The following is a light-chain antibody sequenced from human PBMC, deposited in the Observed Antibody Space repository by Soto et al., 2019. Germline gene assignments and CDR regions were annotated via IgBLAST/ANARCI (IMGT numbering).Light chain of an antibody. CDR2: GAS. CDR1: QSVSSSY. J-gene: IGKJ2*01. Sequence: EIVLTQSPGTLSLSPGERATLSCRASQSVSSSYLAWYQQKPGQAPRLLIYGASSRATGIPDRFSGSGSGTDFTLTISRLEPEDFAVYYCQQYGSSLYMYTFDQGTKLEIK. V-gene: IGKV3-20*01. CDR3: QQYGSSLYMYT.